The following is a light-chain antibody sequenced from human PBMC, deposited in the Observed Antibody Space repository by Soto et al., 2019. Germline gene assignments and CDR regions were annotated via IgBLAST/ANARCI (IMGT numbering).Light chain of an antibody. J-gene: IGLJ1*01. CDR1: SSDVGAYNL. CDR3: CSYAGGSTLYV. V-gene: IGLV2-23*02. CDR2: EVS. Sequence: QSVLTQPASVSGSPGQSITISCTGASSDVGAYNLVSWYQQHPGKAPKLMISEVSQRPSGVSNRFSGSKSGNAASLTISGLQAEDEADYYCCSYAGGSTLYVFGTGTKSPS.